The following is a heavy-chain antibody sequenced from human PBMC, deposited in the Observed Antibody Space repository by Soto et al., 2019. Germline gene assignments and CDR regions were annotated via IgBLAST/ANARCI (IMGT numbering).Heavy chain of an antibody. J-gene: IGHJ6*02. D-gene: IGHD1-26*01. CDR3: ARGEDYYGMDV. CDR2: IYYSGST. Sequence: SETLSLTCTFSGGSISSGDYYWSWIRQPPGKGLEWIGYIYYSGSTYYNPSLKSRVTISVDTSKNQFSLKLSSVTAADTAVYYCARGEDYYGMDVWGQGTTVTVSS. CDR1: GGSISSGDYY. V-gene: IGHV4-30-4*01.